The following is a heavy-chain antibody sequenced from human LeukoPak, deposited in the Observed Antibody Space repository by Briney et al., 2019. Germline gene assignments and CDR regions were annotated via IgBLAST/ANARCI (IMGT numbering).Heavy chain of an antibody. J-gene: IGHJ5*02. CDR2: IKQDGSEK. V-gene: IGHV3-7*03. CDR1: GFTFSSYW. Sequence: GGSLRLSCAASGFTFSSYWMSWVRQAPGKGLEWVANIKQDGSEKYYVDSVKGRFTISRDNAKKSLYLQMNNLRAEDTAVYYCATDGAGFDTWGQGVLVTVSS. CDR3: ATDGAGFDT.